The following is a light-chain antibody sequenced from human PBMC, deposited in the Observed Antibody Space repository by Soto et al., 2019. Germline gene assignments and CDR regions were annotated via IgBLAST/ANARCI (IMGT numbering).Light chain of an antibody. CDR2: RGD. V-gene: IGLV1-44*01. J-gene: IGLJ1*01. Sequence: QSVLTQPPPASGAPRAGGTISFFWRRFTIGSNTLNWYRQLPGTAPKLLIYRGDQRPSGVPDRFSGSKSGTSASLAISGPQSEDEAEYYCAAWDDSLNGRVFGTGTKVTVL. CDR3: AAWDDSLNGRV. CDR1: RFTIGSNT.